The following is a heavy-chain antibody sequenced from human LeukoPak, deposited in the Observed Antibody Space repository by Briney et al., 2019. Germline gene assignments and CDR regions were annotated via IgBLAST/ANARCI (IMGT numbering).Heavy chain of an antibody. Sequence: ASVKVSCKASGYTFGAYYMYWVRQAPGQGLEWMGWIRPNSGGTNYTQKFQGRVTMTRDTSINTAYMDLNSLTSEDTAVYYCARDRIGSTWRSVFDFWGQGTLVTVSS. J-gene: IGHJ4*02. CDR3: ARDRIGSTWRSVFDF. CDR2: IRPNSGGT. V-gene: IGHV1-2*02. CDR1: GYTFGAYY. D-gene: IGHD6-13*01.